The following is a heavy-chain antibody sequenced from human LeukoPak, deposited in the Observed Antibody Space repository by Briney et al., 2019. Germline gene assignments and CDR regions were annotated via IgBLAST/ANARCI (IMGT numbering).Heavy chain of an antibody. Sequence: SVKVSCKASGYTFTSYGISWVRQARGQRLEWIGWIVVGSGNTNYAQMFQERVTITRDMSTDTAYMELSSLRSEDTAVYYCAADSGVYSGYEFDYWGQGTLVTVSS. CDR2: IVVGSGNT. CDR3: AADSGVYSGYEFDY. D-gene: IGHD5-12*01. CDR1: GYTFTSYG. J-gene: IGHJ4*02. V-gene: IGHV1-58*02.